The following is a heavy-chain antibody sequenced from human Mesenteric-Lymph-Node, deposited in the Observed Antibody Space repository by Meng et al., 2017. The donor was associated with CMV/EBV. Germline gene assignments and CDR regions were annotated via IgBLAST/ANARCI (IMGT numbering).Heavy chain of an antibody. CDR2: ITSGGGT. J-gene: IGHJ4*02. V-gene: IGHV3-23*01. D-gene: IGHD4-23*01. CDR3: AKGQPRLRWYPYYFDY. Sequence: GESLKISCAASGFTFSNSAMSWVRQAPGKGLEWLSGITSGGGTYYADSVRGRFTISRDNSKSTLYLQMNSLRAEDTAVYYCAKGQPRLRWYPYYFDYWGQGTLVTVSS. CDR1: GFTFSNSA.